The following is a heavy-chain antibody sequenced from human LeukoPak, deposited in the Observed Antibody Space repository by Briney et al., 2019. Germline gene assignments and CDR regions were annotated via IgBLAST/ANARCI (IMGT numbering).Heavy chain of an antibody. Sequence: GGSLRLSCAASGFTFNNFGMRWVRQAPGKGLEWVSFIGYEGVHKYYADSVKGRFTISKDNSKATLYMQMNSLRPEDTAVYYCAKDLHGGYSSDYWGQGTLVTVFS. CDR1: GFTFNNFG. CDR2: IGYEGVHK. J-gene: IGHJ4*02. CDR3: AKDLHGGYSSDY. V-gene: IGHV3-30*02. D-gene: IGHD4-23*01.